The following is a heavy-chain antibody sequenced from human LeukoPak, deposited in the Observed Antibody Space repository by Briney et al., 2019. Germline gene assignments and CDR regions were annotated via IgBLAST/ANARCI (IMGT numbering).Heavy chain of an antibody. J-gene: IGHJ3*02. D-gene: IGHD3-22*01. V-gene: IGHV3-48*03. CDR3: ARVCRDSSGYGAFDI. CDR2: ISSSGSLI. CDR1: GFTFSAYA. Sequence: GGSLRLSCEASGFTFSAYAMTWVRQAPGKGLEWVSYISSSGSLIYYADSVKGRFTISRDNAKNSLYLQMNSLRDEDTAVYYCARVCRDSSGYGAFDIWGQGTMVTVSS.